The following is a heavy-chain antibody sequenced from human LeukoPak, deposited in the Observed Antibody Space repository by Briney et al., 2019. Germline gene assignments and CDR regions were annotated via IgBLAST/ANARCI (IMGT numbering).Heavy chain of an antibody. J-gene: IGHJ4*02. V-gene: IGHV1-69*05. CDR1: GGTFSSHA. CDR2: IIPIIGTA. D-gene: IGHD6-13*01. Sequence: SVQISCNASGGTFSSHAISRVRQPPGQGLEWMGGIIPIIGTANYAQKFQGRDTITTDESTSTAYMELSSLRSEDTAVYYCASDNRIAAARGAYNLDYWGQGTLVTVSS. CDR3: ASDNRIAAARGAYNLDY.